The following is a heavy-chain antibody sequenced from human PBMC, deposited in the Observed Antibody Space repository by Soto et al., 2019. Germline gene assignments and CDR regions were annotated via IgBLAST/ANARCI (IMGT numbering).Heavy chain of an antibody. Sequence: PGGSLRLSCAASGFTFSSYAMSWVRQAPGKGLEWVSAISGSGGSTYYADSVKGRFTISRDNSKNTLYLQMNSLRAEDTAVYYCAKVRPEGVPAANVYYYYGMDVWGQGTTVTVSS. CDR2: ISGSGGST. CDR1: GFTFSSYA. V-gene: IGHV3-23*01. J-gene: IGHJ6*02. D-gene: IGHD2-2*01. CDR3: AKVRPEGVPAANVYYYYGMDV.